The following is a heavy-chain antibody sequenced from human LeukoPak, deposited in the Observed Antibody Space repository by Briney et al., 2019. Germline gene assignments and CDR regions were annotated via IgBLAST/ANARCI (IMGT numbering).Heavy chain of an antibody. CDR3: ARPLSLGESSGYRAVDI. CDR2: IKQDGSEK. CDR1: GFSISDFW. V-gene: IGHV3-7*01. Sequence: GGSLRLSCAASGFSISDFWMTWVRQAPGKGLEWVANIKQDGSEKYSLDSVKGRFTISRDNAKNSLYLQMNSLRVEDTAVYYCARPLSLGESSGYRAVDIWGQGTMVTVSS. J-gene: IGHJ3*02. D-gene: IGHD3-22*01.